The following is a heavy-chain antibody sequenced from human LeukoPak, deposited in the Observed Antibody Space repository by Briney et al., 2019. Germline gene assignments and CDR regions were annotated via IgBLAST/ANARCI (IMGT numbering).Heavy chain of an antibody. J-gene: IGHJ6*02. Sequence: PSETLSLTCTVSGGSMSNYYWSWIRQSPGKGLEWIGYIYDSGSTNYNPSLKSRVTISVDTSKNQFSLKVSSVTAADTAVYYCTRDVSGTYYSSLDYYYGMDVWGQGTTVSVSS. CDR2: IYDSGST. CDR1: GGSMSNYY. V-gene: IGHV4-59*01. D-gene: IGHD3-16*01. CDR3: TRDVSGTYYSSLDYYYGMDV.